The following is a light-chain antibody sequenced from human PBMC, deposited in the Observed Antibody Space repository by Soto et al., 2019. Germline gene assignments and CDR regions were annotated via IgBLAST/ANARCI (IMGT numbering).Light chain of an antibody. CDR3: QHYSLYSPWT. V-gene: IGKV3-15*01. CDR2: GIS. CDR1: QSVNSN. J-gene: IGKJ1*01. Sequence: EMVMTQSPAILSVSPGESATLSCRASQSVNSNYLAWYQQHPGQPPRLLIYGISTRATGIPARFSGSGSGTEFSLTISSLQSEDFATYYCQHYSLYSPWTFGQGTKVDIK.